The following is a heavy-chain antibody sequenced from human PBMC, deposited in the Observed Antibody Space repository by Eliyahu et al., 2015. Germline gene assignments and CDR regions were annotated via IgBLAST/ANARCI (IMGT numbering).Heavy chain of an antibody. D-gene: IGHD6-19*01. CDR3: ATGGYSSGWGPPPPLGY. J-gene: IGHJ4*02. Sequence: QVQLQQWGAGLLKPSETLSLTCAVYGGSFSGYYWSWIRQPPGKGLEWIGEINHSGSTNYNPSLKSRVTISVDTPKNQFSLKLSSVTAADTAVYYCATGGYSSGWGPPPPLGYWGQGTLVTVSS. CDR2: INHSGST. CDR1: GGSFSGYY. V-gene: IGHV4-34*01.